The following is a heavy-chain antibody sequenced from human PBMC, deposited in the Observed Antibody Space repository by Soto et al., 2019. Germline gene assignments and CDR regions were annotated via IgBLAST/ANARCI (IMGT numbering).Heavy chain of an antibody. J-gene: IGHJ4*02. V-gene: IGHV3-30-3*01. CDR3: ARALGGVGATLPDY. D-gene: IGHD1-26*01. Sequence: GESLRLSCGASGFTFSSYAMHWVRQAPGKGLEWVAVISYDGSNKYYADSVKGRFTISRDNSKNTLYLQMNSLRAEDTAVYYCARALGGVGATLPDYWGQGALVTVSS. CDR2: ISYDGSNK. CDR1: GFTFSSYA.